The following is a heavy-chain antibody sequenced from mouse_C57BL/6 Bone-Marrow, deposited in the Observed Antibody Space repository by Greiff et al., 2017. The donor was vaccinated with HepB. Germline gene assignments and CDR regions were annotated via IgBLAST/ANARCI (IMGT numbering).Heavy chain of an antibody. Sequence: VKLMESGAELARPGASVKMSCKASGYTFTSYTMHWVKQRPGQGLEWIGYINPSSGYTKYNQKFKDKATLTADKSSSTAYMQLSSLTSEDSAVYYCASPIYDGYNGGFAYWGQGTLVTVSA. D-gene: IGHD2-3*01. CDR3: ASPIYDGYNGGFAY. CDR1: GYTFTSYT. J-gene: IGHJ3*01. V-gene: IGHV1-4*01. CDR2: INPSSGYT.